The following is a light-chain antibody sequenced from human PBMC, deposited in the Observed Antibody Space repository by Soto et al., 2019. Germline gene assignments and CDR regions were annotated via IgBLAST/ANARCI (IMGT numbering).Light chain of an antibody. V-gene: IGLV2-23*02. J-gene: IGLJ2*01. Sequence: QSALTQPASVSGSPGQSITISCTGTSSDVGSYNLVPWYQQHPGKAPKLMIYEVSKRPSGVSNRFSGSKSGNTASLTISGLQAEDEADYYCCSYAGSSIVVFGGGTKLTVL. CDR2: EVS. CDR1: SSDVGSYNL. CDR3: CSYAGSSIVV.